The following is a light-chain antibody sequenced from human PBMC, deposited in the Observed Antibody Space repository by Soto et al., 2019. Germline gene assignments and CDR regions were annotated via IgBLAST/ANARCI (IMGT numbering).Light chain of an antibody. CDR1: QSVNTN. CDR3: QQYGRPPRAT. CDR2: EAS. Sequence: EIVLTQSPATLSVSPGDKATLSGRSSQSVNTNLAWYQQKPGQAPRLLIYEASSRATGIPDRFSGGGSGTDFTLSISKVEPEDFAVYYCQQYGRPPRATFGQGTRLEIK. J-gene: IGKJ5*01. V-gene: IGKV3-20*01.